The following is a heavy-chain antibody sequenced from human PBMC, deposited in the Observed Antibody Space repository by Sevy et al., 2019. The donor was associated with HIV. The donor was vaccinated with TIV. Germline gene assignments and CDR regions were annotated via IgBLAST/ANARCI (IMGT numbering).Heavy chain of an antibody. V-gene: IGHV3-15*01. CDR3: TTSPGVTASFGGVSFSDHYYGMDV. Sequence: GGSLRLSCAASGFTFSNAWMSWVRQAPGKGLEWVGRIKSKTDGGTTDYAAPVKGRFTISRDDSKNTLILQMNSLKTEDTAVYYCTTSPGVTASFGGVSFSDHYYGMDVWGQGTTVTVSS. CDR1: GFTFSNAW. CDR2: IKSKTDGGTT. D-gene: IGHD2-21*02. J-gene: IGHJ6*02.